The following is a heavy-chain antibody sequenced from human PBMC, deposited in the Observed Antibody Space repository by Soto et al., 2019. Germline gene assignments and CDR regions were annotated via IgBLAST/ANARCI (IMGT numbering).Heavy chain of an antibody. CDR3: ARGRRVYYYDSSGYYLGY. CDR2: IIPIFGTA. J-gene: IGHJ4*02. CDR1: GSTFSSYA. V-gene: IGHV1-69*06. Sequence: SVKVSCKASGSTFSSYAISWVGQAPGQGLEWMGGIIPIFGTANYAQKFQGRVTITADKSTSTGYMELSSLRSEDTAVYYCARGRRVYYYDSSGYYLGYWGQGTPGHRLL. D-gene: IGHD3-22*01.